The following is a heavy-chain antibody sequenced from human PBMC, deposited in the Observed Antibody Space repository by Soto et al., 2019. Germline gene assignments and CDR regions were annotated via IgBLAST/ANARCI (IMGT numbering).Heavy chain of an antibody. Sequence: GGSLRLSCAASGFTFSSYAMSWVRQAPGKGLEWVSAISGSGGSTYYADSVKGRFTISRANSKNTLYLQMNSLRAEDTAVYYCPVVAAYYYYYGMDVWGQGTTVTVSS. CDR3: PVVAAYYYYYGMDV. CDR1: GFTFSSYA. V-gene: IGHV3-23*01. J-gene: IGHJ6*02. CDR2: ISGSGGST. D-gene: IGHD2-15*01.